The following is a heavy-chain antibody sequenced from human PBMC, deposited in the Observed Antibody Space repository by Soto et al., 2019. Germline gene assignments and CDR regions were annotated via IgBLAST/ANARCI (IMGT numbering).Heavy chain of an antibody. CDR3: AHTFSDGSGGLGDFDY. CDR2: IYWNDDR. J-gene: IGHJ4*02. CDR1: GFSLSTSGVG. Sequence: QITLKESGPTLVKPTQTLTLTCTFSGFSLSTSGVGVGWIRQPPGKALEWLALIYWNDDRRYSPSLKSRLTITKDTSKDQVVLTMINMDPVDTATYYCAHTFSDGSGGLGDFDYWGQGTLVTVSS. D-gene: IGHD3-10*01. V-gene: IGHV2-5*01.